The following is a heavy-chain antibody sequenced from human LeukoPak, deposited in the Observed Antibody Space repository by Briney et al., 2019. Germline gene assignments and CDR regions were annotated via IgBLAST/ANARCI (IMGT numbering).Heavy chain of an antibody. Sequence: SVKVSCKASGGTFSSYAISWVRQAPGQGLEWMGMIIPILGIANYAQKFQGRVTITADKSTSTAYMELSSLRSEDTAVYYCARDLMENEPHCSGGSCYSGYYYGMDVWGQGTTVTVYS. CDR2: IIPILGIA. J-gene: IGHJ6*02. D-gene: IGHD2-15*01. CDR3: ARDLMENEPHCSGGSCYSGYYYGMDV. CDR1: GGTFSSYA. V-gene: IGHV1-69*04.